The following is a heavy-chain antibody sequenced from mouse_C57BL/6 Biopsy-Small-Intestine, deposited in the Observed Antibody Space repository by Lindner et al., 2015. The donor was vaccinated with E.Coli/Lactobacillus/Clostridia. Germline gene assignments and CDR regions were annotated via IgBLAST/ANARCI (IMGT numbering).Heavy chain of an antibody. CDR2: INPRSGDT. Sequence: SVKVSCKASGYTFTDHYIHWVRQVPGQGLEYVGWINPRSGDTFYAQQFQGRVSLTRDTSMNTAYMELNRLTNDDTALYYCARVFIGLAGRGFDSWGQGTLVTVSS. J-gene: IGHJ4*01. V-gene: IGHV1-84*02. CDR3: ARVFIGLAGRGFDS. D-gene: IGHD1-1*02. CDR1: GYTFTDHY.